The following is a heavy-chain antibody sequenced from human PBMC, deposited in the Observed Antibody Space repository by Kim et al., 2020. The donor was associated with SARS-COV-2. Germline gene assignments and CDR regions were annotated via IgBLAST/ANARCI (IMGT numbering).Heavy chain of an antibody. D-gene: IGHD3-10*01. CDR3: ARDLSNYAGSGTYFDY. V-gene: IGHV3-9*01. J-gene: IGHJ4*02. Sequence: LSLTCAASGFTFDDYALHWVRQAPGKGLEWVSGISWNSGSIHYADSVKGRFTISRDNAKNSLYLQMNSLRAEDTALYFCARDLSNYAGSGTYFDYWGQGTLVTVSS. CDR1: GFTFDDYA. CDR2: ISWNSGSI.